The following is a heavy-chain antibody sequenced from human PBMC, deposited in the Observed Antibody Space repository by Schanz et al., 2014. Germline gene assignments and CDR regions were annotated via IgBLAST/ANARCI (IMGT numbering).Heavy chain of an antibody. CDR2: IVPIAGIT. D-gene: IGHD2-2*02. CDR1: GGTFSSDT. J-gene: IGHJ6*03. Sequence: QVHLVQSGAEVKKPGSSVKVSCKASGGTFSSDTFSWVRQAPGQGLEWMGRIVPIAGITNYAQRFQGRVTMTRDTSTSTVYMELSSLRSEDTAVYYCAGTYCSSTSCYTGYYYMDVWGKGTTVTVSS. CDR3: AGTYCSSTSCYTGYYYMDV. V-gene: IGHV1-69*02.